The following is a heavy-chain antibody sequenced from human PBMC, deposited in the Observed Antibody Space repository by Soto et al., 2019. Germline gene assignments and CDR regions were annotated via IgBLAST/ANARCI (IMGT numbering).Heavy chain of an antibody. Sequence: GASVKVSCKASGYTFTSYDINWVRQATGQGLEWMGWMNPNSGNTGYAQKFQGRVTMTRNTSISTAYMELSSLRSEDTAVYYCAGQLRYCSGGSCYSHSYYYYYMDVWGKGTTVTVSS. CDR3: AGQLRYCSGGSCYSHSYYYYYMDV. D-gene: IGHD2-15*01. CDR2: MNPNSGNT. J-gene: IGHJ6*03. CDR1: GYTFTSYD. V-gene: IGHV1-8*01.